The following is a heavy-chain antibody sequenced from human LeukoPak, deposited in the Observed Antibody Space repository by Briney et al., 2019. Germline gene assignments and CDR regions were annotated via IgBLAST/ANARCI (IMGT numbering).Heavy chain of an antibody. CDR3: ASPISAVTVADPRDPFDI. D-gene: IGHD6-19*01. CDR2: IYGGGIT. V-gene: IGHV3-53*01. Sequence: GGSLRLSCAASGFTVSSNYVSWVRQAPGKGLEWVSVIYGGGITYYADSVKGRFTISRDNSKNTLYLQMNTLRAGDTAVYYCASPISAVTVADPRDPFDIWGQGTMVTVSS. CDR1: GFTVSSNY. J-gene: IGHJ3*02.